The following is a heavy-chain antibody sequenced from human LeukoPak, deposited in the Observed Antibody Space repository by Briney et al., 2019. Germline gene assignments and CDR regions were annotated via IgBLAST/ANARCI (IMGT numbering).Heavy chain of an antibody. D-gene: IGHD5-18*01. CDR2: INHSGST. CDR1: GGSFSGYY. Sequence: PSETLSLTCAVYGGSFSGYYWSWIRQPPGKGLEWIGEINHSGSTNYNPSPKSRVTISVDTSKNQFSLKLSSVTAADTAVYYCARGSQFYSYPNWFDPWGQGTLVTVSS. CDR3: ARGSQFYSYPNWFDP. V-gene: IGHV4-34*01. J-gene: IGHJ5*02.